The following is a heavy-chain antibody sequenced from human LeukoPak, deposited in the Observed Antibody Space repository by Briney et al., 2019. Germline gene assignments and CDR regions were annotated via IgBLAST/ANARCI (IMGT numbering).Heavy chain of an antibody. CDR2: ISGSGGST. V-gene: IGHV3-23*01. J-gene: IGHJ5*02. Sequence: GGSLRLSCTVSGFTVSSNSMSWVRQAPGKGLEWVSAISGSGGSTYYADSVKGRFTISRDNSKNTLYLQMNSLRAEDTAVYYCAKDPYSSGWYPNWFDPWGQGTLVTVSS. CDR3: AKDPYSSGWYPNWFDP. CDR1: GFTVSSNS. D-gene: IGHD6-19*01.